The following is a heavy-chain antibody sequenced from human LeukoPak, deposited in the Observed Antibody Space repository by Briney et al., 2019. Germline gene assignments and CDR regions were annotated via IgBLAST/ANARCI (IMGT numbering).Heavy chain of an antibody. CDR2: IYHSGST. Sequence: SETLSLTCTVSGYSISSGYYWGWIRPPPGKGLEWIGSIYHSGSTYYNPSLKSRVTISVDTSKNQFSLKLSSVTAADTAVYYCARQGYSGWYGGDFDYWGQGTLVTVSS. D-gene: IGHD6-19*01. CDR1: GYSISSGYY. J-gene: IGHJ4*02. CDR3: ARQGYSGWYGGDFDY. V-gene: IGHV4-38-2*02.